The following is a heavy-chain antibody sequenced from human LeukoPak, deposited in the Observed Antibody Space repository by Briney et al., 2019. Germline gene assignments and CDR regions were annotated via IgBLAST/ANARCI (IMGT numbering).Heavy chain of an antibody. D-gene: IGHD5-24*01. CDR1: GFSFSTHW. Sequence: GGSLRLSCAASGFSFSTHWMSWFRQAPGKGLEWVALIKQDGSDKHCVDSVKGRFTISRDNAKNSLYLQMNSLRADDTAVYYCAGDEGWTFDIWGQGTKVNVSS. CDR3: AGDEGWTFDI. CDR2: IKQDGSDK. V-gene: IGHV3-7*01. J-gene: IGHJ3*02.